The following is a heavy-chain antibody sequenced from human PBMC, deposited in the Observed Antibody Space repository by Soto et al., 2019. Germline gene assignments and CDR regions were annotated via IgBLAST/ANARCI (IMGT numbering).Heavy chain of an antibody. CDR1: GYTFPSYD. CDR2: ISAYNGNT. J-gene: IGHJ4*02. CDR3: ARVVWGSVDFDY. D-gene: IGHD3-16*01. V-gene: IGHV1-18*01. Sequence: ASVKVSSKASGYTFPSYDINWVRQAPGQGLEWMGWISAYNGNTNYAQKLQGRVTMTTDTSTSTAYMELRSLRSDDTAVYYCARVVWGSVDFDYWGQGTLVTVSS.